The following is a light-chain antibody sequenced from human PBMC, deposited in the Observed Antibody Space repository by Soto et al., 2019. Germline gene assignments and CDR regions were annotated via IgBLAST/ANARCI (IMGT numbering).Light chain of an antibody. CDR1: QDIINH. J-gene: IGKJ5*01. CDR2: GAS. V-gene: IGKV1-27*01. Sequence: DIQMTQSPSSLSASVGDTVTITCRASQDIINHLAWYQQRPGKVPNLLIYGASPLHSGVPSRFCGSGSGTNFTLTISSLQPEEVATYYCQNYRLALGPFGQGTPLEIK. CDR3: QNYRLALGP.